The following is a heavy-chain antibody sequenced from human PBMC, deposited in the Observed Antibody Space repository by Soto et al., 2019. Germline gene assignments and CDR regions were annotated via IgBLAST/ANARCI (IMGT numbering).Heavy chain of an antibody. D-gene: IGHD3-16*01. J-gene: IGHJ6*02. CDR2: IYPGDSDT. CDR3: AAGGISPGNYNYYAMDV. CDR1: GYSLTSYW. V-gene: IGHV5-51*01. Sequence: GESLKISCKGSGYSLTSYWIGWVRQMPGKGLEWMGFIYPGDSDTRYSPSFQGQVTISADKSISTAYLQWSSVKASDTAVYYCAAGGISPGNYNYYAMDVWGQGTTVTVSS.